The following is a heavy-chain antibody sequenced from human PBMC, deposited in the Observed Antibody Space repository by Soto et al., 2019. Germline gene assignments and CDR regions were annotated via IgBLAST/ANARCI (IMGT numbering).Heavy chain of an antibody. CDR1: GGSISSYY. J-gene: IGHJ6*02. CDR3: ARGGGLRLQKQIEIYYYGMDV. CDR2: IYYSGST. V-gene: IGHV4-59*01. Sequence: SETLSLTCTVSGGSISSYYWSWIRQPPGKGLEWIGYIYYSGSTNYNPSLKSRVTISVDTSKNQFSLKLSSVTAADTAVYYCARGGGLRLQKQIEIYYYGMDVWGQGTTVTVSS. D-gene: IGHD4-17*01.